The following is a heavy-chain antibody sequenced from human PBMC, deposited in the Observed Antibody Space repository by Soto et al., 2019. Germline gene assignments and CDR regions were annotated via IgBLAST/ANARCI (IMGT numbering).Heavy chain of an antibody. D-gene: IGHD3-16*01. CDR1: GFTFGSYA. Sequence: GGSLRLSCTASGFTFGSYAMIWFRKVPGKGLEWVSGLYGSGRGIHYADSAKGRFTISRDNSADSVYLQMNSLRVEDTAVYYCAKDAVPGDGVWLAHDWGQGTVVTVSS. CDR3: AKDAVPGDGVWLAHD. J-gene: IGHJ4*02. V-gene: IGHV3-23*01. CDR2: LYGSGRGI.